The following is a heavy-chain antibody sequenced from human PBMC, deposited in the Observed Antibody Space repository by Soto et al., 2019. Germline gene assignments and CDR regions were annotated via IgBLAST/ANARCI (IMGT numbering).Heavy chain of an antibody. CDR1: GNSVTSDSHY. J-gene: IGHJ4*02. CDR2: IYYDGNT. D-gene: IGHD3-3*01. CDR3: ARSSIKPQVFMYPFDS. Sequence: SESLSRTCTVSGNSVTSDSHYPGWIRQPPGKGLESIANIYYDGNTYYNPSLKSRVTISLDTSKNQFSLRLNSVTAADTAVYYCARSSIKPQVFMYPFDSWSQGTLVTVS. V-gene: IGHV4-39*01.